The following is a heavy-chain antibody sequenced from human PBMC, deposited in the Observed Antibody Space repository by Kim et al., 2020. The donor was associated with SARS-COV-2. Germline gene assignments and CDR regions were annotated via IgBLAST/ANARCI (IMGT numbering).Heavy chain of an antibody. CDR2: IYYSGST. CDR3: AREYYYDSSGYSPIDAFDI. D-gene: IGHD3-22*01. V-gene: IGHV4-31*03. CDR1: GGSISSGGYY. Sequence: SETLSLTCTVSGGSISSGGYYWSWIRQHPGKGLEWIGYIYYSGSTYYNPSLKSRVTISVDTSKNQFSLKLSSVTAADTAVYYCAREYYYDSSGYSPIDAFDIWGQGTMVTVSS. J-gene: IGHJ3*02.